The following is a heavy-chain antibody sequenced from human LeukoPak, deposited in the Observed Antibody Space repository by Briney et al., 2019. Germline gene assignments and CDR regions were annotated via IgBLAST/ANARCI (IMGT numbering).Heavy chain of an antibody. Sequence: SGGSLRLSCATSGFTFSNAWMSWVRQAPGKGLEWVAFIRYDGNNKYYADSVKGRFTISRDNSKNTLYLQMNSLRAEDTAVYYCAKDSKRWKTYYYASGSYYFEYWGQGTLVTVSS. CDR1: GFTFSNAW. V-gene: IGHV3-30*02. D-gene: IGHD3-10*01. CDR3: AKDSKRWKTYYYASGSYYFEY. J-gene: IGHJ4*02. CDR2: IRYDGNNK.